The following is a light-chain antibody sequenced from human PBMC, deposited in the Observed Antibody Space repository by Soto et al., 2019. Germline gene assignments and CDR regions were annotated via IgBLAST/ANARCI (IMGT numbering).Light chain of an antibody. Sequence: QSVLTQPPSASGTPGQRVTISRSGSSSNIGSNYVYWYQQLPGTAPKLLIYRNNQRPSGVPDRFSGSKSGTSASLAISGLRSEDEADYYCAAWDDSLSGLVFGTGTKVTV. CDR1: SSNIGSNY. J-gene: IGLJ1*01. V-gene: IGLV1-47*01. CDR2: RNN. CDR3: AAWDDSLSGLV.